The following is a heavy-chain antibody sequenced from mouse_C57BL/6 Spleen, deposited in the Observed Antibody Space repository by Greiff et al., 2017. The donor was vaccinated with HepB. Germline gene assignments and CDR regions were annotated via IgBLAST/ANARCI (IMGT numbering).Heavy chain of an antibody. CDR1: GFNIKDDY. Sequence: VQLKESGAELVRPGASVKLSCTASGFNIKDDYMHWVKQRPEQGLEWIGWIDPENGDTEYASKFQGKATITADTSSNTAYLQLSSLTSEDTAVYYCTTNSPGGYGSSWYFDVWGTGTTVTVSS. D-gene: IGHD1-1*01. CDR2: IDPENGDT. V-gene: IGHV14-4*01. CDR3: TTNSPGGYGSSWYFDV. J-gene: IGHJ1*03.